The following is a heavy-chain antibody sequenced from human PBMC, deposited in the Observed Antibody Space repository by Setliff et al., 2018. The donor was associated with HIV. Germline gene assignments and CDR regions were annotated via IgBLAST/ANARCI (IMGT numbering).Heavy chain of an antibody. Sequence: ASVKVSCKTSGYAFTDYSIHWVRQAPGQGLEWVGRINPDSRGTNYAQTFQGRVTMTRDTSVSTAYMELSRLTSDDTAVFYCARGVKGIATTGKYYFDYWGQGTLVTVSS. CDR3: ARGVKGIATTGKYYFDY. CDR1: GYAFTDYS. J-gene: IGHJ4*02. CDR2: INPDSRGT. V-gene: IGHV1-2*06. D-gene: IGHD6-13*01.